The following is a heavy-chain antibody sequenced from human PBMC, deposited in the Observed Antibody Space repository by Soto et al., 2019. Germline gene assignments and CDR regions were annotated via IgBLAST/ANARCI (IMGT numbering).Heavy chain of an antibody. V-gene: IGHV3-21*01. CDR2: ISSSSSYI. CDR1: GFTFSSYS. J-gene: IGHJ4*02. D-gene: IGHD3-9*01. Sequence: GGSLRLSCVASGFTFSSYSMNWVRQAPGKGLEWVSSISSSSSYIYYADSVKGRFTISRDNAKNSLYLQMNSLRAEDTAVYYCARARPMTGYLDYWGQGTLVTVSS. CDR3: ARARPMTGYLDY.